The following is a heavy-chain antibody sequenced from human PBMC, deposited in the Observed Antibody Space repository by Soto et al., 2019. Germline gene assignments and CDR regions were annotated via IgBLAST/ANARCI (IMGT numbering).Heavy chain of an antibody. CDR2: ITNNWGST. CDR3: VNDYGPYHINFEF. CDR1: GFTVSNYA. J-gene: IGHJ4*02. Sequence: GGSLRLSCSAPGFTVSNYAIHSVRQAPGKGLEYVAAITNNWGSTKYAGSVKGRFTIHRDNSKSTFFRHMSSLRPEDTAIYYCVNDYGPYHINFEFWGRGTLVTVS. V-gene: IGHV3-64D*06. D-gene: IGHD4-17*01.